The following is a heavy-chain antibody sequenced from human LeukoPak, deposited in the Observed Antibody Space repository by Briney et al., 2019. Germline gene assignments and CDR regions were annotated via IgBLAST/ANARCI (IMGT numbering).Heavy chain of an antibody. CDR2: IYYSGST. D-gene: IGHD1-26*01. CDR1: VGSMNTYY. J-gene: IGHJ6*02. V-gene: IGHV4-59*01. Sequence: PSEPLSLTCSVCVGSMNTYYGSWLRQPPGKGLEWIGYIYYSGSTNYRPSLKSRVNISVDTIKDQFSLKLSSVTAADTAVYYCARDRSGMNYYYYGMDVWGQGTTVTVSS. CDR3: ARDRSGMNYYYYGMDV.